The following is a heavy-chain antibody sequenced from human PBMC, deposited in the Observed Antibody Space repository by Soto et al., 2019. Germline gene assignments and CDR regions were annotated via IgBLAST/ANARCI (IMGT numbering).Heavy chain of an antibody. CDR2: IFPSDSDT. J-gene: IGHJ5*02. CDR3: ARKDKSGYFNWFDX. CDR1: GYRFTSYW. V-gene: IGHV5-51*01. Sequence: GESLKISCRTSGYRFTSYWIAWVRQMPGKGLEWMGIIFPSDSDTRYSPSFQGQVTISADRSTSTVFLQWASLKASDTAVYFCARKDKSGYFNWFDXWGQGTLVTV. D-gene: IGHD3-22*01.